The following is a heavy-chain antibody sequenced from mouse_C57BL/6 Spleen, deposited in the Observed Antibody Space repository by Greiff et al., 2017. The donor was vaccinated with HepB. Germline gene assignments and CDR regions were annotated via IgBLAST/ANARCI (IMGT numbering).Heavy chain of an antibody. CDR2: INPSNGGT. V-gene: IGHV1-53*01. Sequence: KQPGTELVKPVASVKLSCKASGYTFTSYWMHWVKQRPGQGLEWIGNINPSNGGTNYNEKFQSKATLTVDKTSSTAYMQLSSLTSEDSAVYYCARRNYGSSFAYWGQGTLVTVSA. CDR3: ARRNYGSSFAY. CDR1: GYTFTSYW. D-gene: IGHD1-1*01. J-gene: IGHJ3*01.